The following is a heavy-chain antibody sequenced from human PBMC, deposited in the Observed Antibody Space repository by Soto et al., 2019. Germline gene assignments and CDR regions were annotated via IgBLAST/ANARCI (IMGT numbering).Heavy chain of an antibody. Sequence: PSETLSLTCTVSGGSISSYYWSWIRQPPGKGLEWIGYIYYSGSTNYNPSLKSRVTISVDTSKNQFSLKLSSVTAADTAVYYCARVIAVAGNRYYYYGMDVWGQGTTVTVSS. CDR1: GGSISSYY. V-gene: IGHV4-59*01. J-gene: IGHJ6*02. CDR2: IYYSGST. D-gene: IGHD6-19*01. CDR3: ARVIAVAGNRYYYYGMDV.